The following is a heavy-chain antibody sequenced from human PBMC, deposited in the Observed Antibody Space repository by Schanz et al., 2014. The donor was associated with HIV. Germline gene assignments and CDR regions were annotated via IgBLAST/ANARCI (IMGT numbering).Heavy chain of an antibody. CDR2: ISYYGNDK. V-gene: IGHV3-30*18. Sequence: QVQLVESGGGVVQPGRSLRLSCAASGFTFIRDGMHWVRQAPGKGLYFFSLISYYGNDKYYADSVKGRFTVSRDNSKNTLYLQMNNLRAEDTAVYFCAKASVTDYCDYWGQGTLVTVSS. CDR3: AKASVTDYCDY. D-gene: IGHD4-17*01. CDR1: GFTFIRDG. J-gene: IGHJ4*02.